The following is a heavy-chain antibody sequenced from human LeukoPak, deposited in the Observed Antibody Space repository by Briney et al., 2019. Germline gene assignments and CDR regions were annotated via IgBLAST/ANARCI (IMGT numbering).Heavy chain of an antibody. CDR2: ISSSGSTI. CDR1: GFTFSSYE. D-gene: IGHD3-16*01. J-gene: IGHJ4*02. V-gene: IGHV3-48*03. CDR3: ARRGRYNDC. Sequence: AGSLRLSCAASGFTFSSYEMNWVRRAPGKGLEWVSYISSSGSTIYYADSVKGRFTISRDNDKNSLYLQMNSLRAEDRAVYYCARRGRYNDCWGQGGQVTVSS.